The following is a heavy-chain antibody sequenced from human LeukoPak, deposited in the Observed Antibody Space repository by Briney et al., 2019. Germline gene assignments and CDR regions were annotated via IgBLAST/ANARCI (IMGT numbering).Heavy chain of an antibody. CDR2: ISGSGGST. CDR3: AKYSSSWYGYYFDY. D-gene: IGHD6-13*01. Sequence: PGGSLRLSCAASGFTFSSYAMSWVRQAPGKGLEWVSAISGSGGSTYYADSVKGRFTISRDNSKNTLYLQMNSLRAEDTGVYYCAKYSSSWYGYYFDYWGQGTLVTVSS. CDR1: GFTFSSYA. J-gene: IGHJ4*02. V-gene: IGHV3-23*01.